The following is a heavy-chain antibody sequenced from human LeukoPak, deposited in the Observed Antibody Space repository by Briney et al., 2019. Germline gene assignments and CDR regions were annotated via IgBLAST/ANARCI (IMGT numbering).Heavy chain of an antibody. CDR1: GFPFNAYW. CDR3: VREAAAYYYDSSGYYRRTEAFDI. V-gene: IGHV4-59*01. Sequence: GSLRLSCAASGFPFNAYWMTWVRQPPGKGLEWIGYIYYSGSTKYNPSLPSRVTISLDTSKNQFALTLNSVTAADTAVYYCVREAAAYYYDSSGYYRRTEAFDIWGQGRMVTVSS. CDR2: IYYSGST. D-gene: IGHD3-22*01. J-gene: IGHJ3*02.